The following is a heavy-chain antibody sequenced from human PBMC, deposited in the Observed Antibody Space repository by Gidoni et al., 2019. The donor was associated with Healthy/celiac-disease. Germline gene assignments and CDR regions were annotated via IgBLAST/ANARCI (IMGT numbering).Heavy chain of an antibody. CDR2: ISGSGGST. V-gene: IGHV3-23*04. J-gene: IGHJ4*02. CDR1: GFTFSSYA. D-gene: IGHD3-22*01. CDR3: AKDQRAHYYDSSGYSGTRGVPDY. Sequence: EVQLVESGGGLVQPGGSLRLSCAASGFTFSSYAMSWVRQAPGKGLEWVSAISGSGGSTYYADSVKGRFTISRDNSKNTLYLQMNSLRAEDTAVYYCAKDQRAHYYDSSGYSGTRGVPDYWGQGTLVTVSS.